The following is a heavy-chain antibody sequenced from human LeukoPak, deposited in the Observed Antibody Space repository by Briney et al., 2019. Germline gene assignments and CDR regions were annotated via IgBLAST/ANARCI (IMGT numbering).Heavy chain of an antibody. CDR2: ISGSGSST. Sequence: PGGSLRLSCAASGFTFSSYAMSWVRQAPGKGLEWVAAISGSGSSTYYADSVKGRFTISRDNSKNTLYLQMNSLRAEDTAVYCCATRSSGSYRYLDYWGQGTLVTVSS. CDR3: ATRSSGSYRYLDY. V-gene: IGHV3-23*01. J-gene: IGHJ4*02. D-gene: IGHD1-26*01. CDR1: GFTFSSYA.